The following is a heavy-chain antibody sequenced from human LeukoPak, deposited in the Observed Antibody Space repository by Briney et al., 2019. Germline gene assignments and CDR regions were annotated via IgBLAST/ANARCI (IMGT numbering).Heavy chain of an antibody. CDR1: GFTFSSYA. J-gene: IGHJ4*02. V-gene: IGHV3-23*01. Sequence: GGSLRLSCAASGFTFSSYAMSWVRQAPGKGLEWVSSLSGGGGSTYSADSVKGRFTISRDNSKNTLYLQMNSLRAEDTAVYYCAKDRYYDSTILDYWGQGTLVTFSS. CDR2: LSGGGGST. D-gene: IGHD3-22*01. CDR3: AKDRYYDSTILDY.